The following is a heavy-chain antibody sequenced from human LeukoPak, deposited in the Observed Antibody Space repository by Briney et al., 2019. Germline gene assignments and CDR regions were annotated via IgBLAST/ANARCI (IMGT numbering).Heavy chain of an antibody. Sequence: SETLSLTCAVYGGSFSGYYWSWIRQPPGKGLEWIGEINHSGSTNYNPSLKSRVTISVDTSKNQFSLKLSSVTAADTAVYYCARRGRSGYYYGLARWFDPWGQGTLVTVSS. CDR2: INHSGST. J-gene: IGHJ5*02. V-gene: IGHV4-34*01. D-gene: IGHD3-22*01. CDR3: ARRGRSGYYYGLARWFDP. CDR1: GGSFSGYY.